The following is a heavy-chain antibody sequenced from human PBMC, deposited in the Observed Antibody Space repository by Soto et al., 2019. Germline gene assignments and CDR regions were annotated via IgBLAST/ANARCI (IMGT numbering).Heavy chain of an antibody. CDR2: INPNSGGT. Sequence: GKGLEWMGWINPNSGGTNYGQKFQGWVTMTRDTSISTAYMELSRLRSDDTAVYYCARALYYDILAGPDAFDIWGQGTIVTGSS. CDR3: ARALYYDILAGPDAFDI. V-gene: IGHV1-2*04. D-gene: IGHD3-9*01. J-gene: IGHJ3*02.